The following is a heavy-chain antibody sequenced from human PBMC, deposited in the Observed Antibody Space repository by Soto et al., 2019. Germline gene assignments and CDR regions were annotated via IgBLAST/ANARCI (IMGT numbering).Heavy chain of an antibody. D-gene: IGHD6-19*01. CDR1: GGTFSSYT. V-gene: IGHV1-69*02. J-gene: IGHJ3*02. CDR3: ASIAVAGDDVFDI. Sequence: SVKVSCKASGGTFSSYTISWVRQAPGQGLEWMGRIIPILGIANYAQKFQGRVTITADKSTSTAYMELSSLRSEDTAVYYCASIAVAGDDVFDIWGQGTMVTVSS. CDR2: IIPILGIA.